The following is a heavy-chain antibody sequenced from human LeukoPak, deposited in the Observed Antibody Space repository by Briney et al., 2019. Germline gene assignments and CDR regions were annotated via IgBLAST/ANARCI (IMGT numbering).Heavy chain of an antibody. J-gene: IGHJ4*02. V-gene: IGHV4-34*01. CDR3: ARVSRGNSVGGDY. CDR2: INHSGST. Sequence: ASETLSLTCAVYGGSFSGYYWSWIRQPPGKGLEWIGEINHSGSTNYNPSLKSRVTISVDTSKNQFSLKLSSVTAADTAMYYCARVSRGNSVGGDYWGQGTLVTVFS. CDR1: GGSFSGYY. D-gene: IGHD4-23*01.